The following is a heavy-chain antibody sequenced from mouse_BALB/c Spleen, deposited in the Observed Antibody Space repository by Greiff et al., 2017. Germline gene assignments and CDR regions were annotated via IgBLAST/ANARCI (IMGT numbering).Heavy chain of an antibody. J-gene: IGHJ3*01. V-gene: IGHV3-6*02. Sequence: ESGPGLVETSQALSPTRSVTGYSNTRGYYLDWVRQFPGNKLEWMGYISYDGSNNYNPSLKNRISITRDTSKNQFFLKLNSVTTEDTATYYCARGIYDGYYVFAYWGQGTLVTVSA. CDR2: ISYDGSN. D-gene: IGHD2-3*01. CDR3: ARGIYDGYYVFAY. CDR1: GYSNTRGYY.